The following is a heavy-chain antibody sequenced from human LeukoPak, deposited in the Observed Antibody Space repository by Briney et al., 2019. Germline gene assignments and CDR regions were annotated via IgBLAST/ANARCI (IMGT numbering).Heavy chain of an antibody. Sequence: SETLSLTCTVSGGSISSYHWSWVRQPPGKGLEWIGYIYYSGSTYYNPSLKSRVTISVDTSKNQFSLKLSSVTAADTAVYYCARFGDGSGSYRKIDYWGQGTLVTVSS. D-gene: IGHD3-10*01. J-gene: IGHJ4*02. V-gene: IGHV4-59*06. CDR3: ARFGDGSGSYRKIDY. CDR2: IYYSGST. CDR1: GGSISSYH.